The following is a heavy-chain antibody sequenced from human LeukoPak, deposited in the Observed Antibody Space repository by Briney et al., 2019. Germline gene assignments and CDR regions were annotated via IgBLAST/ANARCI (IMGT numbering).Heavy chain of an antibody. V-gene: IGHV1-69*05. CDR3: AREVVVPAATYYYYYYMDV. CDR1: GGTFSSYA. D-gene: IGHD2-2*01. Sequence: SVKVSCKASGGTFSSYAISWVRQAPGQGLEWMGRIIPIFGTANYAQKFQGRVTITTDESTSTAYMELSSLRSEDTAVYYCAREVVVPAATYYYYYYMDVWGKGTSVTVSS. CDR2: IIPIFGTA. J-gene: IGHJ6*03.